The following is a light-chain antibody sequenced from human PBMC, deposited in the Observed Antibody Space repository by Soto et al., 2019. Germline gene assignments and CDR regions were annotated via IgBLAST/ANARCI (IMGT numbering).Light chain of an antibody. Sequence: EIVLTQSPGTLSLSPGERATLSCRASQSISSTYLAWYQQKPGQAPRLFIYGASSRATGIPDRFNGSGSGTDFTLTISRLEPEDFAVYYCQQYGSSPLTFGGGTKVEIK. CDR1: QSISSTY. CDR2: GAS. J-gene: IGKJ4*01. V-gene: IGKV3-20*01. CDR3: QQYGSSPLT.